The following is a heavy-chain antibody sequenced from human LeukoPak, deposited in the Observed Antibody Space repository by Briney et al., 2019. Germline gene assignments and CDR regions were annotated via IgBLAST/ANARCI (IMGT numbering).Heavy chain of an antibody. D-gene: IGHD5-24*01. Sequence: ASVKVSCKASGGTFMSYAISWVRQAPGQGLEWMGGVIPIFGTAKYAQKFQGRVTITADEFTNTAYMELTSLRSEDTAVYYCARGVFSGSSDLQFFDFWGQGTLVTVSS. V-gene: IGHV1-69*01. J-gene: IGHJ4*02. CDR3: ARGVFSGSSDLQFFDF. CDR2: VIPIFGTA. CDR1: GGTFMSYA.